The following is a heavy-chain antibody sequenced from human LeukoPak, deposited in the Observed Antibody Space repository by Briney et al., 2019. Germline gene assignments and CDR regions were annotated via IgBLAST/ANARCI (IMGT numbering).Heavy chain of an antibody. CDR1: GGSISSYY. V-gene: IGHV4-59*01. CDR3: ARVGSSSWYRLAPKSYYFDY. J-gene: IGHJ4*02. CDR2: IYYSGST. D-gene: IGHD6-13*01. Sequence: PSETLSPTCTVSGGSISSYYWSWIRQPPGKGLEWIGYIYYSGSTNYNPSLKSRVTISVDTSKNQFSLKLSSVTAADTAVYYCARVGSSSWYRLAPKSYYFDYWGQGTLVTVSS.